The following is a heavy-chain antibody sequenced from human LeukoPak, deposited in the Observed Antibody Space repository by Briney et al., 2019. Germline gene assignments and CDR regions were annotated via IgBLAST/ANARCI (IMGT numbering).Heavy chain of an antibody. D-gene: IGHD3-9*01. CDR1: GFTFSSYK. Sequence: GGSLRLSCAAPGFTFSSYKMHWVRQATGKGLEWVSGIGTTGDTYYQGSVKGRFTISRENAKNSLYLQMNSLRAGDTAVYYCARGDILTGYYPDHWGQGTLVTVSS. J-gene: IGHJ1*01. CDR2: IGTTGDT. V-gene: IGHV3-13*04. CDR3: ARGDILTGYYPDH.